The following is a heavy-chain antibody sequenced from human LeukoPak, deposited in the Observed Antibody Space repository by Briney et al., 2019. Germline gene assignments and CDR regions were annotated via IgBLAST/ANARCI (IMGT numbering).Heavy chain of an antibody. D-gene: IGHD3-22*01. Sequence: GGSLRLSCAASGFTFSSYGMHWVRQAPGKGLEWVAFIRYDGSNKYYADSVKGRFTISRDNSKNTLYLQMNSLRAEDTAVYYCARNLDYYDSWYFDLWGRGTLVTVSS. CDR1: GFTFSSYG. CDR2: IRYDGSNK. V-gene: IGHV3-30*02. J-gene: IGHJ2*01. CDR3: ARNLDYYDSWYFDL.